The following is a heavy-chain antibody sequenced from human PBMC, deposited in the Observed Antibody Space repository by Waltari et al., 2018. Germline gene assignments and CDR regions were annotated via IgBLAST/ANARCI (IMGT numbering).Heavy chain of an antibody. J-gene: IGHJ6*03. CDR2: IYSVGST. Sequence: EVQLVETGGGLIQPGGSLRLSCAASGFTVSSNYMSWVRQAPGKGLEWVSVIYSVGSTYYADSVKGRFTISRDNSKNTLYLQMNSLRAEDTAVYYCARVDRNPYYYYMDVWGKGTTVTVSS. CDR1: GFTVSSNY. V-gene: IGHV3-53*02. CDR3: ARVDRNPYYYYMDV.